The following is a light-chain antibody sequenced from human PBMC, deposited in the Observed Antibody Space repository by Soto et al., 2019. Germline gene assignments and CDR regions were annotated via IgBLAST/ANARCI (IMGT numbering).Light chain of an antibody. J-gene: IGLJ2*01. CDR3: LLYYGGAQVL. CDR2: STS. V-gene: IGLV7-43*01. CDR1: AGAVTSYYY. Sequence: QAVVTQEPSLTVSPGGTVTLTCASSAGAVTSYYYANWLQQKPGQAPGALIYSTSKKHSWTPARFSGSLLGGKAAMTLSAVHPEDEADYYCLLYYGGAQVLFGGGTKLTVL.